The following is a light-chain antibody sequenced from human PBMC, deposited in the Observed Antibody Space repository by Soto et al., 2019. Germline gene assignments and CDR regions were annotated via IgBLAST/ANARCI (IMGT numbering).Light chain of an antibody. V-gene: IGLV2-14*01. CDR3: CSYPRSGTLI. CDR1: SSDIGDYNY. CDR2: DVS. J-gene: IGLJ1*01. Sequence: QSVLTQPASVSGSPGQSITISCVGTSSDIGDYNYVSWYQQHPGKVPKVIIYDVSNRPSGVSYRFSGTKSGNTASLTVSGLQAEDEADYYCCSYPRSGTLIFGTGTKVTVL.